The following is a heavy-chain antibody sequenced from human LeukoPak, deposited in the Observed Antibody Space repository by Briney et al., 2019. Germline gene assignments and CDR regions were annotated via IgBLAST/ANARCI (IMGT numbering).Heavy chain of an antibody. Sequence: SETLSLTCTVSGGSINTFYWSWIRQPGGKGLDWIGRIYTRGNTNYNPSLKSRVTMSVDTSKNQFSLKVSSVTAADTAVYYCAKDLRPGGNPRTYYYYYYMDVWGKGTTVTVSS. CDR2: IYTRGNT. J-gene: IGHJ6*03. CDR3: AKDLRPGGNPRTYYYYYYMDV. D-gene: IGHD4-23*01. CDR1: GGSINTFY. V-gene: IGHV4-4*07.